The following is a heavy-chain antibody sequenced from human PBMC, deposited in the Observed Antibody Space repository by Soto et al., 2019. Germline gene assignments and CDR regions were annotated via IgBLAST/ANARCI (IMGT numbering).Heavy chain of an antibody. V-gene: IGHV3-23*01. Sequence: TASGFTFSSYAMSWVRQAPGKGLEWVSAISGSGGSTYYADSVKGRFTISRDNSKNTLYLQMNSLRAEDTAVYYCAKGPIIAAAGLFDYWGQGTLVTVSS. CDR1: GFTFSSYA. CDR3: AKGPIIAAAGLFDY. D-gene: IGHD6-13*01. J-gene: IGHJ4*02. CDR2: ISGSGGST.